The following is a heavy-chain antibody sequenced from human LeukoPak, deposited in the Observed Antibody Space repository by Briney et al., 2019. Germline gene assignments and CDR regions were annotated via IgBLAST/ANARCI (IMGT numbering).Heavy chain of an antibody. CDR2: IYYSGST. D-gene: IGHD4-23*01. V-gene: IGHV4-39*07. CDR3: ARDLLNEGNHLDY. J-gene: IGHJ4*02. Sequence: SETLSLTCTVSGGSISSSSYYWGWIRQPPGKGLEWIGSIYYSGSTYYNPSLKSRVTISVDTSKNQFSLKLSSVTAADTAVYYCARDLLNEGNHLDYWGQGTLVTVSS. CDR1: GGSISSSSYY.